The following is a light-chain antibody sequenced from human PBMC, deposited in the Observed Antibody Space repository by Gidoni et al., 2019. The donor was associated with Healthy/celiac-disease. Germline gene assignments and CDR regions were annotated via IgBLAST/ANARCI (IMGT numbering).Light chain of an antibody. J-gene: IGKJ1*01. CDR1: QSISSY. Sequence: DIQMTQSPSSLSASVGDRVTITCRASQSISSYLKWYQQKPGQAPKRLLYAASSLKSGVPSRFSGSGAGREFNLTISSLQQEEFATYYCQQSYSTPPWTFGQGTKVEIK. V-gene: IGKV1-39*01. CDR3: QQSYSTPPWT. CDR2: AAS.